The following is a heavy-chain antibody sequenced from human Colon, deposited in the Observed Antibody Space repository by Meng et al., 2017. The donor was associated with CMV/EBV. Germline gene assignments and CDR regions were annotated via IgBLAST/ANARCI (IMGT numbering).Heavy chain of an antibody. CDR3: AADVVDPLAQIDH. CDR1: GFTFTNAW. D-gene: IGHD5-24*01. Sequence: SGFTFTNAWMSLVRQAPGKGLEWVARIRSKTDGGTTEYAGPVKGRFTISRDDLEYTLYLQMNALKTEDTAIYFCAADVVDPLAQIDHWGQGVLVTVSS. CDR2: IRSKTDGGTT. V-gene: IGHV3-15*01. J-gene: IGHJ4*02.